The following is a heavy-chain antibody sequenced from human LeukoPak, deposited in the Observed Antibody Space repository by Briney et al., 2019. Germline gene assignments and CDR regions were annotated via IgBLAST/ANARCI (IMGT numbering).Heavy chain of an antibody. V-gene: IGHV3-30*18. CDR2: ISYDGSNK. CDR1: GFTFSSYG. D-gene: IGHD3-10*01. Sequence: GGSLRLSCAASGFTFSSYGMHWVRQAPGMGLEWVAVISYDGSNKYYADSVKGRFTISRDNSKNTLYLQMNSLRAEDTAVYYCAKDGDGSGSYFDYWGQGTLVTVSS. J-gene: IGHJ4*02. CDR3: AKDGDGSGSYFDY.